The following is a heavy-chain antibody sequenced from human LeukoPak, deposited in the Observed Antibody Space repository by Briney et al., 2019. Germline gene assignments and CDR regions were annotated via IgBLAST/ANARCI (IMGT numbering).Heavy chain of an antibody. CDR2: INPNSGGT. CDR1: GYTFTGYY. CDR3: ARDLSFDQLVQSH. D-gene: IGHD6-13*01. V-gene: IGHV1-2*02. J-gene: IGHJ4*02. Sequence: ASVKLSCKASGYTFTGYYMHWVRQAPGQGLEWMGWINPNSGGTNYAQKFQGRVTMTRDTSISTAYMELSRLRSDDTAVYYCARDLSFDQLVQSHWGQGTLVTVSS.